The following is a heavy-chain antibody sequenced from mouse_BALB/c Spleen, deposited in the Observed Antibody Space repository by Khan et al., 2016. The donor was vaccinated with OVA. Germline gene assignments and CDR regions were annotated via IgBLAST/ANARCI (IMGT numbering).Heavy chain of an antibody. V-gene: IGHV3-2*02. D-gene: IGHD2-3*01. CDR3: ARDGSRYNYAMDY. J-gene: IGHJ4*01. Sequence: EVQLQESGPGLVKPSQSLSLTCTVTGYSITSDYAWNWIRQFPGNKLEWMGYISSSGSTNYNPALKSRISITRDTSKNQFFLQLNSVTTEDTATYDCARDGSRYNYAMDYWGQGTSVTGSS. CDR2: ISSSGST. CDR1: GYSITSDYA.